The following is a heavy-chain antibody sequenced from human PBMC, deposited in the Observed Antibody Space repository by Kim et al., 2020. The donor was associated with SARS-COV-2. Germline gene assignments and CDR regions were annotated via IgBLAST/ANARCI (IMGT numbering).Heavy chain of an antibody. CDR3: ARDRDIWGSFRLAS. Sequence: GGSLRLSCKASGFTFSDYWMSWIRQAPGRGLEWISYITGNGINTLHAESVKGRFTISRNNFKNMLYLQMDSLRVDDTAIYYCARDRDIWGSFRLASWGQGTLVAVSP. CDR1: GFTFSDYW. V-gene: IGHV3-11*01. D-gene: IGHD3-16*02. CDR2: ITGNGINT. J-gene: IGHJ4*02.